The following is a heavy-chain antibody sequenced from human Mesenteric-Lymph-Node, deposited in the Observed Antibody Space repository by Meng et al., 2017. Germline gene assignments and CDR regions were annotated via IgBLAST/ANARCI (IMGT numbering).Heavy chain of an antibody. D-gene: IGHD1-26*01. CDR3: ARWVGATTGDY. CDR1: GFTVSSYY. J-gene: IGHJ4*02. CDR2: INSDGSST. Sequence: GESLKISCAASGFTVSSYYMSWVRQAPGKGLVWVSRINSDGSSTSYADSVKGRFTISRDNAKNTLYLQMNSLRAEDTAVYYCARWVGATTGDYWGQGTLVTVSS. V-gene: IGHV3-74*01.